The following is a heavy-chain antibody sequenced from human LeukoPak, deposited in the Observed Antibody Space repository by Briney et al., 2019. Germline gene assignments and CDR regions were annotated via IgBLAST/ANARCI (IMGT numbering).Heavy chain of an antibody. V-gene: IGHV4-59*01. D-gene: IGHD1-1*01. CDR2: IYYSGST. J-gene: IGHJ6*03. CDR1: GGSISSYY. CDR3: ARDHYIAGTQYYYYYMDV. Sequence: SETLSLTCTVSGGSISSYYWSWIRQPPGKGLEWIGYIYYSGSTNYNPSLKSRVTISVDTSKNQFSLKLSSVTAADTAVYYCARDHYIAGTQYYYYYMDVWGIGTTVTVSS.